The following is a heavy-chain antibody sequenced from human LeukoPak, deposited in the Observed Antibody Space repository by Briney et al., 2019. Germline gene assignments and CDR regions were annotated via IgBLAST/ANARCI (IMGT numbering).Heavy chain of an antibody. CDR3: ARDWFDGDYDRFDY. CDR2: IKQDGSQK. CDR1: GFTFGSYW. V-gene: IGHV3-7*03. Sequence: PGGSLRLSCAASGFTFGSYWMSWVRQAPGKGLEWVANIKQDGSQKFSVDSVKGRFTISRDNAKNSLYLQMNSLRVEDTAVYYCARDWFDGDYDRFDYWGQGTLVTVSS. D-gene: IGHD4-17*01. J-gene: IGHJ4*02.